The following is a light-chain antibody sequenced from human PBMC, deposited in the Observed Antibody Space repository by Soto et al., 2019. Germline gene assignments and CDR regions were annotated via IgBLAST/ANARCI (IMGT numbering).Light chain of an antibody. V-gene: IGLV2-14*01. J-gene: IGLJ1*01. Sequence: QSVLTQPASVSGSPDHSITISCTGTSSDVGSYSFVSWYQQLPGRAPKLMIYEVSNRPSGVSNRFSGSKSGNTASLTISGLQAEDEADYYCSSYTTSSNYVFGSGTKVTVL. CDR3: SSYTTSSNYV. CDR1: SSDVGSYSF. CDR2: EVS.